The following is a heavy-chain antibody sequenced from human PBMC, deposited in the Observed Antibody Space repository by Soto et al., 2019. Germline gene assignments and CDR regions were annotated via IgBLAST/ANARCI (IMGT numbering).Heavy chain of an antibody. J-gene: IGHJ4*02. Sequence: EGRLLEHGGDLVQPGGSLRLSCEASGFTFSSYAMSWVRQAPGKGLEWVSVISGSGGSTNYADSVKGRFTISRDNFKNTLYLQMNSLRAGDTALYYCAKDNEVFADSAGYFDYWGQGTLVTVSS. CDR1: GFTFSSYA. CDR3: AKDNEVFADSAGYFDY. V-gene: IGHV3-23*01. CDR2: ISGSGGST. D-gene: IGHD2-15*01.